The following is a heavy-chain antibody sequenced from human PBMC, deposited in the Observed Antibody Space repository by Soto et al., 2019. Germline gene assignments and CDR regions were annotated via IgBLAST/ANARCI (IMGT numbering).Heavy chain of an antibody. J-gene: IGHJ5*02. CDR3: ARDVILTGTTFRWFDP. D-gene: IGHD1-7*01. CDR2: ISAYNGNT. Sequence: ALLKVSWKPSGYTFTSYGIIWVRQAPGQGLEWMGWISAYNGNTNYAQKLQGRVTMTTDTSTSTAYMELRSLRSDDTAVYYCARDVILTGTTFRWFDPWG. CDR1: GYTFTSYG. V-gene: IGHV1-18*01.